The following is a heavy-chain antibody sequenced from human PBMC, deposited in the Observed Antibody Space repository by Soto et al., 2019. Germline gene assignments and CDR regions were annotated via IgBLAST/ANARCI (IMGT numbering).Heavy chain of an antibody. CDR3: ARDRSHSSAYWWLDY. CDR2: TVVGSGNT. CDR1: GFTFTISA. D-gene: IGHD3-22*01. Sequence: SVKVSCKASGFTFTISAVQWVLQARGQRLEWIGWTVVGSGNTNYAQKFQERVTITRDMSTSTAYMELSSLRSEDTAMYYCARDRSHSSAYWWLDYWGQGTQVIVSS. V-gene: IGHV1-58*01. J-gene: IGHJ5*01.